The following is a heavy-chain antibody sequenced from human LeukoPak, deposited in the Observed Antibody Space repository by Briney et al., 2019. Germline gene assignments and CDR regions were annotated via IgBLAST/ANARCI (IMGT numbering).Heavy chain of an antibody. CDR1: GFTFSTYW. V-gene: IGHV3-74*01. CDR3: ATAGQYRFDN. D-gene: IGHD2-2*01. Sequence: PGGPLRLSCAASGFTFSTYWMHWVRHATGKGLVWVSRINSDGSTINYADSVKGRLTISRDNAKNTLYLQLNSLGVEDTAVYYCATAGQYRFDNWGQGTLVTVSS. J-gene: IGHJ4*02. CDR2: INSDGSTI.